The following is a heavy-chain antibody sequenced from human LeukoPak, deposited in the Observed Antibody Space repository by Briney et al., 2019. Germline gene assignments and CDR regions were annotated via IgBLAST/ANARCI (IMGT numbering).Heavy chain of an antibody. J-gene: IGHJ4*02. Sequence: PGGSLRLTCAASGCTFSSYSLNWVRQPPGKGLEWVSYISGSSSTIYYADSVKGRFTISRDNAKNSLYLQMNSLRAEDTAVYYCARQRAGFTVTTSDYWGQGTLVTVSS. D-gene: IGHD4-17*01. CDR3: ARQRAGFTVTTSDY. CDR2: ISGSSSTI. CDR1: GCTFSSYS. V-gene: IGHV3-48*01.